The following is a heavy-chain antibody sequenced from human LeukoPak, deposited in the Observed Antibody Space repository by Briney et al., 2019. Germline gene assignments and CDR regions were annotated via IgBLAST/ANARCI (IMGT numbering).Heavy chain of an antibody. CDR1: GFTFSDYY. D-gene: IGHD2-8*01. J-gene: IGHJ6*04. Sequence: PGGSLRLSCAASGFTFSDYYMSWIRQAPGKGLEWVAVISYDGSNKYYADSVKGRFTISRDNSKNTLYLQMNSLRAEDTAVYYCARGGLYSAGSKYYYYYYGMDVWGKGTTVTVSS. V-gene: IGHV3-30*03. CDR3: ARGGLYSAGSKYYYYYYGMDV. CDR2: ISYDGSNK.